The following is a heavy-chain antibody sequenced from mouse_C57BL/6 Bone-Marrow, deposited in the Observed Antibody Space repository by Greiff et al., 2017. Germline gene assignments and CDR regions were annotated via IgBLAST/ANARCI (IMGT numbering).Heavy chain of an antibody. CDR2: IYWDDDK. CDR1: GFSLSTSGMG. CDR3: ARRNYYGSSRGYWYFDV. D-gene: IGHD1-1*01. Sequence: QVTLKVCGPGILQSSQTLSLTCSFSGFSLSTSGMGVSWIRQPSGKGLEWLAHIYWDDDKRYNPTLKSRLTISKDTSRNQVFLKITSVDTADTATYYCARRNYYGSSRGYWYFDVWGTGTTVTVSS. J-gene: IGHJ1*03. V-gene: IGHV8-12*01.